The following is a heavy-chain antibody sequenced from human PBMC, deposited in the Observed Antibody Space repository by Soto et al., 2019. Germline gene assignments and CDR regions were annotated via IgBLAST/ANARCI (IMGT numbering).Heavy chain of an antibody. CDR3: VRDGTKNLRDRFEP. D-gene: IGHD1-26*01. CDR1: GASLSRYY. Sequence: SETLSLTCNVSGASLSRYYWSWIRQPPGKGLEWIGRIYATGDTDYNPSLKSRISMSVDMSKKQFSLTLRSVGAADTAIYYCVRDGTKNLRDRFEPWGRGILVAVSS. CDR2: IYATGDT. J-gene: IGHJ5*02. V-gene: IGHV4-4*07.